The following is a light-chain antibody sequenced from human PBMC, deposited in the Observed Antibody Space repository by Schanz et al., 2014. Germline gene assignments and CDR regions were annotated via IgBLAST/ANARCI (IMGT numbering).Light chain of an antibody. J-gene: IGKJ1*01. CDR2: SAS. Sequence: DIQMTQSPSSLSASVGDRVSITCRASQAISIYLARYQQKPGKVPKLLIYSASTLQSGVPSRFSGSGSGTDFTLTISSLQPEDVATYYCQKYDSAPWTFGQGTKVEIK. CDR1: QAISIY. V-gene: IGKV1-27*01. CDR3: QKYDSAPWT.